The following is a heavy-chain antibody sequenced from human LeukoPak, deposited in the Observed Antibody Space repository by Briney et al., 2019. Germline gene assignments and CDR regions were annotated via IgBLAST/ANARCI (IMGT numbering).Heavy chain of an antibody. CDR3: AKGPGYLDY. CDR1: GFTFSSYG. D-gene: IGHD3-10*01. J-gene: IGHJ4*02. V-gene: IGHV3-30*18. Sequence: GGSLRLSCAASGFTFSSYGMHWVRQAPGKGLEWVAVISYDGSNKYYADSVKGRFTISRDNSKNTLYLQMNSLKAEDTAVYYCAKGPGYLDYWGQGTLVTVSS. CDR2: ISYDGSNK.